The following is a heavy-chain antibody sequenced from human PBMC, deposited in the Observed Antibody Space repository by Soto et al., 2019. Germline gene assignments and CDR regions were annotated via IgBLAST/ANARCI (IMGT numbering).Heavy chain of an antibody. D-gene: IGHD6-6*01. CDR3: ARDPSSSSVARRQYGMDV. J-gene: IGHJ6*02. CDR1: GFTFSSYG. CDR2: IWYDGSNK. Sequence: PGGSLRLSCAASGFTFSSYGMRWVRQAPGKGLEWVAVIWYDGSNKYYADSVKGRFTISRDNSKNTLYLQMNSLRAEDTAVYYCARDPSSSSVARRQYGMDVWGQGTTVTVSS. V-gene: IGHV3-33*01.